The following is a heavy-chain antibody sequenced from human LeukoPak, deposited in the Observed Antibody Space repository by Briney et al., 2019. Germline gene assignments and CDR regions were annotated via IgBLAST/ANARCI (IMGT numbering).Heavy chain of an antibody. D-gene: IGHD5-18*01. CDR3: ARARIQLCFDY. CDR1: GFTFSSYA. Sequence: GRSLRLSCAASGFTFSSYAMHWVRQAPGKGLEWVAVISYDGSNKYYADSVKGRFTISRDNSKNTLYLQMNSLRAEDTAVYYCARARIQLCFDYWGQGTLVTVSS. V-gene: IGHV3-30-3*01. CDR2: ISYDGSNK. J-gene: IGHJ4*02.